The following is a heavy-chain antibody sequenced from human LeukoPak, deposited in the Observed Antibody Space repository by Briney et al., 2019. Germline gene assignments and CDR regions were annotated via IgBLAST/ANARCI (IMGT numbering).Heavy chain of an antibody. V-gene: IGHV1-2*06. CDR3: ARVLNGYNIRDYFDY. CDR1: GYTFTGYY. J-gene: IGHJ4*02. CDR2: INPNSDGT. D-gene: IGHD5-24*01. Sequence: ASVKVSCKASGYTFTGYYVHWVRQAPGQGLEWMGRINPNSDGTNYAQKFQGRVTMTRDTSIRTVYMELSRLRSDDTAVYYCARVLNGYNIRDYFDYWGQGTLVTVSS.